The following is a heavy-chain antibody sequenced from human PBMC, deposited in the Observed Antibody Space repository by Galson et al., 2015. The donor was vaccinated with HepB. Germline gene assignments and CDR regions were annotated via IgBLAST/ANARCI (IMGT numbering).Heavy chain of an antibody. CDR2: ISYDGSNK. V-gene: IGHV3-30*18. CDR1: GFTFSSYG. Sequence: SLRLSCAASGFTFSSYGMHWVRQAPGKGLEWVAVISYDGSNKYYADSVKGRFTISRDNSKNTLYLQMNSLRAEDTAVYYCAKDKQWLSYYYYGIDVCGQGTTVTVSS. CDR3: AKDKQWLSYYYYGIDV. J-gene: IGHJ6*02. D-gene: IGHD6-19*01.